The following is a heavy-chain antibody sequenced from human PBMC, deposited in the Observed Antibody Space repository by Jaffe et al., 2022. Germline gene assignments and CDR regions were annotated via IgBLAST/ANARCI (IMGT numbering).Heavy chain of an antibody. D-gene: IGHD3-9*01. V-gene: IGHV3-21*01. CDR1: GFTFSSYS. Sequence: EVQLVESGGGLVKPGGSLRLSCAASGFTFSSYSMNWVRQAPGKGLEWVSSISSSSSYIYYADSVKGRFTISRDNAKNSLYLQMNSLRAEDTAVYYCASTTPYFDWLLPNYYYYYMDVWGKGTTVTVSS. CDR2: ISSSSSYI. CDR3: ASTTPYFDWLLPNYYYYYMDV. J-gene: IGHJ6*03.